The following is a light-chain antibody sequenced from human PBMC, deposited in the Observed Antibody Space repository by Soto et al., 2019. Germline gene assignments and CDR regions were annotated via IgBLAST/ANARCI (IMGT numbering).Light chain of an antibody. V-gene: IGKV1-39*01. CDR3: QKYNSAPHT. CDR2: AAS. Sequence: DIQVTQSPSSLSGSVGNRVTIACRASQSVSSYLNWYQQKQGKAPKLLIYAASDLQSGVPSRFSGSGSGTDFTLTISSLQPEDVATYYCQKYNSAPHTFGQGTKLEIK. CDR1: QSVSSY. J-gene: IGKJ2*01.